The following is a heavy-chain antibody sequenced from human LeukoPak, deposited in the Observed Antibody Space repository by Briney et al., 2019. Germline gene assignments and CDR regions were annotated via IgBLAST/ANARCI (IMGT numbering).Heavy chain of an antibody. CDR1: GYTFTNYG. Sequence: GASVKVSCKAAGYTFTNYGISWVRQAPGQGLEWMGWISAYNGNTNYAQKLQGRVTMTTDTSTSTAYMELRSLRSDDTAVYYCARCGDSSSWYVDYYYYYMDVWGKGTTVTVSS. CDR2: ISAYNGNT. V-gene: IGHV1-18*01. D-gene: IGHD6-13*01. CDR3: ARCGDSSSWYVDYYYYYMDV. J-gene: IGHJ6*03.